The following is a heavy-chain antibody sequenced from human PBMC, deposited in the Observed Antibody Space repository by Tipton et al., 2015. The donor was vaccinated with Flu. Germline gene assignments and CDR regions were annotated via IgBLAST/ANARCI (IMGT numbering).Heavy chain of an antibody. Sequence: TLSLTCAVYGGSFSGYYWTYIRQPPGKGLEWIGEINHSGDTNYNPSLKSRVTISVDTSKNQFSLKLTSVTAADTAVYSCARARQWGSYFDWFDPWGQGTLVTVSS. CDR2: INHSGDT. J-gene: IGHJ5*02. D-gene: IGHD1-26*01. CDR1: GGSFSGYY. V-gene: IGHV4-34*01. CDR3: ARARQWGSYFDWFDP.